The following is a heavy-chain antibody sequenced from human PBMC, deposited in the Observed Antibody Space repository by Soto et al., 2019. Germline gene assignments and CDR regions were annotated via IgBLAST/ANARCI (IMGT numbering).Heavy chain of an antibody. CDR2: ISYDGSNK. Sequence: GGSLRLSCAASGFTFSSYAMHWVRQAPGKGLEWVAVISYDGSNKYYADSVKGRFTISRENSKNTLYLQMNSLGAEDTAVYYCARDSNKWELLWLLFDYWGQGTLVTVSS. V-gene: IGHV3-30-3*01. CDR1: GFTFSSYA. J-gene: IGHJ4*02. D-gene: IGHD1-26*01. CDR3: ARDSNKWELLWLLFDY.